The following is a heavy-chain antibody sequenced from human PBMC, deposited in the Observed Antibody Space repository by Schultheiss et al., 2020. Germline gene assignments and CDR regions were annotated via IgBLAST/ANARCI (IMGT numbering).Heavy chain of an antibody. J-gene: IGHJ3*02. V-gene: IGHV3-30*03. CDR3: ARDGYDAFDI. D-gene: IGHD1-1*01. CDR2: ISYDGSNK. CDR1: GFTFSDYY. Sequence: GGSLRLSCAASGFTFSDYYMSWIRQAPGKGLEWVAVISYDGSNKYYADSVKGRFTISRDNSKNTLYLQMNSLRDEDTAVYYCARDGYDAFDIWGQGTTVTVSS.